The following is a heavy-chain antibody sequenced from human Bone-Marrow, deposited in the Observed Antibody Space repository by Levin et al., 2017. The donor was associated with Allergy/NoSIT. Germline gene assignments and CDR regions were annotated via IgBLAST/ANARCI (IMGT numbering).Heavy chain of an antibody. J-gene: IGHJ4*02. CDR3: ATSPTSGY. Sequence: QAGGSLRLSCAASGFTVGNNYMSWVRQAPGKGLEGVSNVYSGGSTHYTDSVKGRFTISRDSSKNTLYLQMNSLRAADTAVYYCATSPTSGYWGQGTLVTVSS. CDR2: VYSGGST. V-gene: IGHV3-53*01. CDR1: GFTVGNNY.